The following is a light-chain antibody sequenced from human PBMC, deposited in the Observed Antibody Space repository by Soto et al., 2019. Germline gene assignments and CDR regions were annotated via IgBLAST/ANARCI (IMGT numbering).Light chain of an antibody. CDR1: QSISRS. CDR2: DAS. J-gene: IGKJ3*01. Sequence: DIQMTQSPSTLSASVGDRVTITCRASQSISRSLAWYQQKPGKAPNLLIYDASSLESGVPSRFSGSGFGTEFTLTISSLQPDDFETYYCQQYNSYLLTFGPGTKVDIK. CDR3: QQYNSYLLT. V-gene: IGKV1-5*01.